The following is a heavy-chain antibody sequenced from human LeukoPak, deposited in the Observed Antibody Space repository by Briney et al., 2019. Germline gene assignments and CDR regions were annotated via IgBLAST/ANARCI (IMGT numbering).Heavy chain of an antibody. D-gene: IGHD3-9*01. CDR2: ISGSGGST. V-gene: IGHV3-23*01. J-gene: IGHJ4*02. CDR3: AKDADELRYFDWLPYYFDY. Sequence: PGGSLRLSCAASGFTFSSYGMSWVRQAPGKGLEWVSAISGSGGSTYYADSVKGRFTISRDNSKNTLYLQMNSLRAEDTAVYYCAKDADELRYFDWLPYYFDYWGQGTLATVSS. CDR1: GFTFSSYG.